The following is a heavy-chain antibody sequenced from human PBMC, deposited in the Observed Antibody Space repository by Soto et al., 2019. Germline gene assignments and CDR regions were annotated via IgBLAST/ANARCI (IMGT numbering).Heavy chain of an antibody. CDR1: GYTFTGYY. CDR3: ARELYNWNDGGFDY. D-gene: IGHD1-20*01. Sequence: ASVKVSCKASGYTFTGYYMHWVRQAPGQGLEWMGWINPNSGGTNYAQKFQGRVTMTRDTSISTAYMELSRLRSDDTAVYYCARELYNWNDGGFDYWGQGTLVTVSS. J-gene: IGHJ4*02. CDR2: INPNSGGT. V-gene: IGHV1-2*02.